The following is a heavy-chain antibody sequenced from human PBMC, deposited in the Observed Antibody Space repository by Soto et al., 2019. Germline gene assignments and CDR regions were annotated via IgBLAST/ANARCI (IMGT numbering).Heavy chain of an antibody. Sequence: GGSLRLSCAASGFTFSSYGMHWVRQAPGKGLEWVAVISYDGSNKYYADSVKGRFTISRDNSKNTLYLQMNSLRAEDTAVYYCAKDFLVPRIVATIARSHFDYWGQGTLVTVS. V-gene: IGHV3-30*18. CDR3: AKDFLVPRIVATIARSHFDY. D-gene: IGHD5-12*01. CDR2: ISYDGSNK. CDR1: GFTFSSYG. J-gene: IGHJ4*02.